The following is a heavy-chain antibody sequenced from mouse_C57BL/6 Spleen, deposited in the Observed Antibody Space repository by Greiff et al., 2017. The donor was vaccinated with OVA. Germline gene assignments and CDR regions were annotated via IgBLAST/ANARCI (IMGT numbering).Heavy chain of an antibody. D-gene: IGHD1-1*01. J-gene: IGHJ1*03. CDR1: GYAFSSYW. Sequence: LVESGAELVKPGASVKISCKASGYAFSSYWMNWVKQRPGKGLEWIGQIYPGDGDTNYNGKFKGKATLTADKSSSTAYMQLSSLTSEDSAVYFGARGPYGRSYGWDFDGWGTGTTVTVSS. V-gene: IGHV1-80*01. CDR3: ARGPYGRSYGWDFDG. CDR2: IYPGDGDT.